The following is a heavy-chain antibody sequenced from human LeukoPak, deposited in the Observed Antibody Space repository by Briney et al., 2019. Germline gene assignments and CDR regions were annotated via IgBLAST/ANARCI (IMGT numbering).Heavy chain of an antibody. D-gene: IGHD2-2*01. J-gene: IGHJ4*02. V-gene: IGHV1-2*02. CDR1: GYTFTGYY. Sequence: ASVKVSCKASGYTFTGYYMHWVRQAPGQGLEWMGWINPNSGGTNYAQKFQGRVTMTRDTSISTAYMELSRLRSDDTAMYYCARDLGEYCSSTSCYHSIADYWGQGTLVTVSS. CDR3: ARDLGEYCSSTSCYHSIADY. CDR2: INPNSGGT.